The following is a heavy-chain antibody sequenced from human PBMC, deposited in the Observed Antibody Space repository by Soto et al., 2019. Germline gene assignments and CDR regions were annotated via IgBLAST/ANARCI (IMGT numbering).Heavy chain of an antibody. D-gene: IGHD2-15*01. CDR3: ARHYCSGENCYYFDY. J-gene: IGHJ4*02. CDR1: GGSINSNY. V-gene: IGHV4-59*08. Sequence: SETLSLTCTVSGGSINSNYWSWIRQPPGKGLEWIGYIHYSGSTNYNPSLKSRVSISADTSKNQFSLNLSSVTATDTAVYYCARHYCSGENCYYFDYWGQGTLVTVSS. CDR2: IHYSGST.